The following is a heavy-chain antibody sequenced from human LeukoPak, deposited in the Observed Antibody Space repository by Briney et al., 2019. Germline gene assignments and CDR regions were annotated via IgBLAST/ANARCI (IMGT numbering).Heavy chain of an antibody. Sequence: GGSLRLSCAASGFTFSRHGMHWVRQAPGKGLDWVAFITYDGGNKYYADSMKGRLTISRDNSKNTLYLQMNSLRAEDAAVYYCAKVITGTVDYWGQGTLVTVSS. V-gene: IGHV3-30*02. J-gene: IGHJ4*02. D-gene: IGHD1-7*01. CDR2: ITYDGGNK. CDR3: AKVITGTVDY. CDR1: GFTFSRHG.